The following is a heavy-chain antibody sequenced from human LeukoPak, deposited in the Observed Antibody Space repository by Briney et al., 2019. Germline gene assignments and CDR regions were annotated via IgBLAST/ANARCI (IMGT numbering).Heavy chain of an antibody. Sequence: ASVKVSCKASGYTFTGYYMHWVRQAPGQGLEWMGWINPNSGGTNYAQKFQGRVTMTRDTSISTAYMELSRLRSDDTAVYYCARDLGDIVVVPAAYNWFDPWGKGTTVTVSS. CDR1: GYTFTGYY. J-gene: IGHJ5*01. D-gene: IGHD2-2*01. V-gene: IGHV1-2*02. CDR3: ARDLGDIVVVPAAYNWFDP. CDR2: INPNSGGT.